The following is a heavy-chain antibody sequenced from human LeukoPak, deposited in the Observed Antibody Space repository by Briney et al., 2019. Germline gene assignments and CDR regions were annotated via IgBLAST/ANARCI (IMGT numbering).Heavy chain of an antibody. CDR1: GDSFTSCW. J-gene: IGHJ5*02. D-gene: IGHD5-18*01. CDR2: IFPGDSDT. V-gene: IGHV5-51*01. CDR3: CKSVYSYELWIDP. Sequence: GESLKISCWGSGDSFTSCWIGWVRQMPGKGLQWLGVIFPGDSDTRYSPSFESRVTISADKSISTAYLQWSSWKASDAALYYWCKSVYSYELWIDPWPQGTLVTVSS.